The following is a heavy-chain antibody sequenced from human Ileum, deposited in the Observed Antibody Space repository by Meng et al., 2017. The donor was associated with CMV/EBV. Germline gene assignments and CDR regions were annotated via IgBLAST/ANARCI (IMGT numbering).Heavy chain of an antibody. V-gene: IGHV4-4*07. J-gene: IGHJ5*02. Sequence: VQLQESGPGLVKPSGPLSLTCTVSGDSISIYFWSWIRQPAGKGLEWIGRINTSGKTTYSPSLKSRVTMSLDTSKNQFSLRLTSVSAADTALYYCARDLIRDDTGSWFDPWGQGTLVTVSS. CDR3: ARDLIRDDTGSWFDP. CDR1: GDSISIYF. D-gene: IGHD3-16*01. CDR2: INTSGKT.